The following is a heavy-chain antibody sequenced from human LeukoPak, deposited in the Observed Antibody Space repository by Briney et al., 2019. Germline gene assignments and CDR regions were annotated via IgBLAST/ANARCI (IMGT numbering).Heavy chain of an antibody. CDR1: GYTFTSYG. CDR3: ARFILTGYYRGQFDY. CDR2: ISAYNGNT. Sequence: ASVKVSCKASGYTFTSYGISWVRQAPGQGLEWMGWISAYNGNTNYAQKLQGRVTMTTDTSTSTAYMELRSLRSDDTAVYYCARFILTGYYRGQFDYWGQGTLVTVSS. V-gene: IGHV1-18*01. J-gene: IGHJ4*02. D-gene: IGHD3-9*01.